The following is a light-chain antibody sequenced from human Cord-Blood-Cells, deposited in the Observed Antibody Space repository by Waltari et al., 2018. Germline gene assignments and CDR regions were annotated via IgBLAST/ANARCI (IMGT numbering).Light chain of an antibody. CDR2: AAS. CDR1: QSISSY. CDR3: QQSYSTPYT. Sequence: DIQMTQSPSSLSASVGDRVTITCRARQSISSYLNWYQQKPGEDTKLLIYAASSFQSGVPSRFSGSGSGTDFTLTISSLQPEDVATYYCQQSYSTPYTFGQGTKLEIK. V-gene: IGKV1-39*01. J-gene: IGKJ2*01.